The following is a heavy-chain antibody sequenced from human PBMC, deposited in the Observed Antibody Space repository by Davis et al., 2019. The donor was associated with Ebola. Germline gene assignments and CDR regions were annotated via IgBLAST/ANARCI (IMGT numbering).Heavy chain of an antibody. CDR1: GFTFSSNW. J-gene: IGHJ4*02. V-gene: IGHV3-74*01. D-gene: IGHD2-2*01. Sequence: PGGSLRLSCAASGFTFSSNWMHWVRQAPGKGLVWVSRTNSDGSITSYADSVKGRFTISRDNAKNTLYLQMNSLRDEDTAVYYCARGTHYAHDYWGQGTLATVSS. CDR3: ARGTHYAHDY. CDR2: TNSDGSIT.